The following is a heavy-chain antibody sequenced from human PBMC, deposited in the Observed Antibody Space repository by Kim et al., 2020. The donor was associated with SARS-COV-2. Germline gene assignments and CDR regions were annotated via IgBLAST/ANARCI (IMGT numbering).Heavy chain of an antibody. CDR1: GYSFTSYW. V-gene: IGHV5-51*01. J-gene: IGHJ3*02. CDR2: IYPGDSDT. D-gene: IGHD3-22*01. CDR3: ARVRMIVVTTDAFDI. Sequence: GESLKISCKGSGYSFTSYWIGWVRQMPGKGLEWMGIIYPGDSDTRYSPSFQGQVTISADKSISTAYLQWSSLKASDTAMYYCARVRMIVVTTDAFDIWGQGTMVTVSS.